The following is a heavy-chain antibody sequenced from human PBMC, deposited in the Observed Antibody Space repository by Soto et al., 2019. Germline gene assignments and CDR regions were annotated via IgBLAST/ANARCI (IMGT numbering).Heavy chain of an antibody. J-gene: IGHJ5*02. Sequence: QVQLVQSGAEVKKPGASVKVSCKASGYTFTTYYINWVRQATGQGPEWMGWMDPNSDNTAYAQEFGXGVTMTKDTSINTAYMELSSLMSDDTAVYYCARGDQYSGYDLWGQGTLVTVSS. CDR1: GYTFTTYY. CDR3: ARGDQYSGYDL. D-gene: IGHD5-12*01. V-gene: IGHV1-8*01. CDR2: MDPNSDNT.